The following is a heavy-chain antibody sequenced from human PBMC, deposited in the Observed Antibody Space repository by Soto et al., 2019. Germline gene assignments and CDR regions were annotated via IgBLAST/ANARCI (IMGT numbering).Heavy chain of an antibody. CDR1: GGSVSSVGYY. CDR3: VRGGSCTNGVCSVFDY. Sequence: SETLSLTCTVSGGSVSSVGYYWSWIRQHPGKGLEWIGYITYSGNTCYNPSLESRVTMSADTSKNQFSLKLSSVTAADTAVYFCVRGGSCTNGVCSVFDYWGQGTLVTVPQ. V-gene: IGHV4-31*03. CDR2: ITYSGNT. D-gene: IGHD2-8*01. J-gene: IGHJ4*02.